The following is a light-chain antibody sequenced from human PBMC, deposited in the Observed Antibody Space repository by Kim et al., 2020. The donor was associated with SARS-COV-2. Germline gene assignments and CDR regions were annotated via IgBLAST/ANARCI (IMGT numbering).Light chain of an antibody. CDR3: AAWDDSLNTWV. CDR2: SNN. CDR1: SSTIGRNV. V-gene: IGLV1-44*01. J-gene: IGLJ3*02. Sequence: QSVLTQPPSVSGTPGQRVTISCSGSSSTIGRNVVNWYKQLPGTAPKLLMYSNNQRPSGVPDRFSGSKYGTSVSLAISGLQSEDEAHYYCAAWDDSLNTWVFGGGTQLTVL.